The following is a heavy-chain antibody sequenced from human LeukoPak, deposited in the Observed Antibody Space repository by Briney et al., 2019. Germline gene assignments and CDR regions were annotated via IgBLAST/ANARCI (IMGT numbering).Heavy chain of an antibody. V-gene: IGHV4-38-2*02. D-gene: IGHD3-3*01. CDR1: GYSISSDYY. CDR3: ARDHLANLASRLFDP. Sequence: SETLSLTCTVSGYSISSDYYWGWIRQPPGKGLEWIGSVHHSGRTYYNPSLKSRVTISVDTSKNQFSLKLNSVTAADTAVYYCARDHLANLASRLFDPWGQGSLVTVSS. CDR2: VHHSGRT. J-gene: IGHJ5*02.